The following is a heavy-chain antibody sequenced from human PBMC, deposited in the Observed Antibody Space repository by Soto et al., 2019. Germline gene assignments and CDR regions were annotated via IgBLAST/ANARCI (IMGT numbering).Heavy chain of an antibody. Sequence: PGGSLRLSCAASGFTFSSYAMSWVRQAPGKGLEWVSAISGSGGSTYYADSVKGRFTISRDNSKNTLYLQMNSLRAEDTAVYYCAKDSLYCSGGSCYPGNFDYWGQGTLVTVSS. CDR2: ISGSGGST. J-gene: IGHJ4*02. CDR1: GFTFSSYA. V-gene: IGHV3-23*01. CDR3: AKDSLYCSGGSCYPGNFDY. D-gene: IGHD2-15*01.